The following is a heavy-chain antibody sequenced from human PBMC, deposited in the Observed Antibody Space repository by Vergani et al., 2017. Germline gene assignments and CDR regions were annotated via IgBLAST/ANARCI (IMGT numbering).Heavy chain of an antibody. CDR3: AKDGRENSDYGYFDY. D-gene: IGHD4-17*01. J-gene: IGHJ4*02. CDR2: ISGSGGST. Sequence: EVQLLESGGDLVQPGGSLRLSCAASGFTFNHYAMNWVRQAPGKGLEWVSGISGSGGSTYYAGSVKGRFTIPRDSSKKTLSLQMRSLRADDTAVYYCAKDGRENSDYGYFDYWGQGTLVTVSS. CDR1: GFTFNHYA. V-gene: IGHV3-23*01.